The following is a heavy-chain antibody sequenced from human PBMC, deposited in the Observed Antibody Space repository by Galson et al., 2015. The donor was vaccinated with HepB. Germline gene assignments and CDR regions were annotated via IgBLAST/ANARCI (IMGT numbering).Heavy chain of an antibody. V-gene: IGHV6-1*01. Sequence: CAISGDSVSNNNAAWYWIRQSPSRGLEWLGRTYYRARWYSDYTVSLRSRITINADTSKNQFSLQLNSVTPEDTAVYYCARVPCTIYYYSMDVWGQGTTVTVSS. CDR2: TYYRARWYS. CDR1: GDSVSNNNAA. J-gene: IGHJ6*02. D-gene: IGHD2-2*01. CDR3: ARVPCTIYYYSMDV.